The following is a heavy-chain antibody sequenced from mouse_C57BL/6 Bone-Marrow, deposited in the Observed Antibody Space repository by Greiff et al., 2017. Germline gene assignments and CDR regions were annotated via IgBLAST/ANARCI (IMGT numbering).Heavy chain of an antibody. CDR3: TFYYYGPIMDY. Sequence: VQLQQSGAELVRPGASVKLSCTASGFNIKDDYMHWVKQRPEQGLEWIGWIDPENGDTEYASKFQGKATITADTSSNTAYLQLTSLTSEDTAVYYCTFYYYGPIMDYWGQGTTLTVSS. CDR1: GFNIKDDY. D-gene: IGHD1-1*01. CDR2: IDPENGDT. J-gene: IGHJ2*01. V-gene: IGHV14-4*01.